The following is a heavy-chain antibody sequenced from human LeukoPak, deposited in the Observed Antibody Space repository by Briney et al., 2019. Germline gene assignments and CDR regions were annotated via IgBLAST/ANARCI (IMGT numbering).Heavy chain of an antibody. CDR2: FDPEDGET. V-gene: IGHV1-24*01. CDR1: GYTLTELS. D-gene: IGHD1-26*01. J-gene: IGHJ5*02. CDR3: ATTDPSGSSMGGTWFDR. Sequence: ASVKVSFKVSGYTLTELSMHWVRQAPGKGLEWMGGFDPEDGETIYAQKFQGRVTMTEDTSTDTAYMELSSLRSEDTAVYYCATTDPSGSSMGGTWFDRWGQGTLVTVSS.